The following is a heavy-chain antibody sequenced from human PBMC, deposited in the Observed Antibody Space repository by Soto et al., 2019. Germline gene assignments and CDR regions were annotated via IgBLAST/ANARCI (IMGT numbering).Heavy chain of an antibody. J-gene: IGHJ5*02. CDR2: IYYSGSI. D-gene: IGHD6-13*01. CDR3: ARFRSAAGTGGTNWFDP. CDR1: GGSISGYY. V-gene: IGHV4-59*01. Sequence: PSETLSLTCTVSGGSISGYYWSWIRQPSGKGLEWIGYIYYSGSINYSPSLKSRVTISVDTSKNQFSLKLSSVTAADTAVYYCARFRSAAGTGGTNWFDPWGQGTLVTVSS.